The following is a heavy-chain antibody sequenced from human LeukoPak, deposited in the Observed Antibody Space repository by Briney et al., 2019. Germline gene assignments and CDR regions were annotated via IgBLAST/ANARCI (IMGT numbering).Heavy chain of an antibody. D-gene: IGHD3-10*01. CDR1: GFTFSSYG. V-gene: IGHV3-30*18. CDR3: AKVFIGSGSYYNRTAFDY. Sequence: GGSLRLSCAASGFTFSSYGMHWVRQAPGKGLEWVAVISYDGSNKYYADSVKGRFTISRDNSKNTLYLQMNSLRAEDTAVYYCAKVFIGSGSYYNRTAFDYWGQGTLVTVSS. J-gene: IGHJ4*02. CDR2: ISYDGSNK.